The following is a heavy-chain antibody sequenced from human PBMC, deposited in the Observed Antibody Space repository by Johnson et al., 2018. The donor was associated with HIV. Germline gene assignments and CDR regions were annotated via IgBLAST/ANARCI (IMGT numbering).Heavy chain of an antibody. D-gene: IGHD3-3*01. CDR2: IWYDGSNK. CDR3: ARPLQFLEWSDAFDM. J-gene: IGHJ3*02. V-gene: IGHV3-33*01. CDR1: GFTFSSYG. Sequence: QVQLVESGGGVVQPGRSLRLSCAASGFTFSSYGMHWVRQAPGKGLEWVAVIWYDGSNKDYADSVKGRFTISRDNSKNTLYLQMSSLRAEDTAVYYCARPLQFLEWSDAFDMWGQGTMVTVSS.